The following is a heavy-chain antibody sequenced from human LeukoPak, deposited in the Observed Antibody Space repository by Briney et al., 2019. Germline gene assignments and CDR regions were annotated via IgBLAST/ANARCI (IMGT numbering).Heavy chain of an antibody. Sequence: PGGSLRLSCAASGLTFDDYAMHWVRQAPGKGLEWVSGISWNSGSIGYADSVKGRFTISRDNAKNSLYLQVNSLRAEDTALYYCARNFGGGDSSGPYYWGQGTLVTVSS. V-gene: IGHV3-9*01. D-gene: IGHD3-22*01. CDR3: ARNFGGGDSSGPYY. J-gene: IGHJ4*02. CDR2: ISWNSGSI. CDR1: GLTFDDYA.